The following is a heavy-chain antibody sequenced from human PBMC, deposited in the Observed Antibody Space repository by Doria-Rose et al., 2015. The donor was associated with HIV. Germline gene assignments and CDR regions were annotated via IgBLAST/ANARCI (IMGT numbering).Heavy chain of an antibody. D-gene: IGHD6-13*01. CDR3: ARIKSSRWYHKYYFDF. CDR1: GVSLSSPGMG. V-gene: IGHV2-26*01. J-gene: IGHJ4*02. Sequence: QVTLKESSPVLVKPTETLTLTCTVSGVSLSSPGMGVSWIRQPPGKALEWLANIFSDDERSYKTSQKSRLTISRGTSNSQVVLTMTDMDPVDTATYYCARIKSSRWYHKYYFDFWGQGTLVIVSA. CDR2: IFSDDER.